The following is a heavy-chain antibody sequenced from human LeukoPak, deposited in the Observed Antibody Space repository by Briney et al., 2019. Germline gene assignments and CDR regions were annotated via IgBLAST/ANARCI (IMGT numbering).Heavy chain of an antibody. CDR1: GGSFSDYS. CDR3: ARVGYSYSINDWSRTGLGAYATKYYYYMDV. Sequence: PSETLSLTCAVYGGSFSDYSWTWIRQAPGEGLEWIGGINHNGGTNHNPSLVSRVIMSVDTSKNQFSLKVSSVTAADTAVYYCARVGYSYSINDWSRTGLGAYATKYYYYMDVWGKGTTVTVSS. D-gene: IGHD5-18*01. J-gene: IGHJ6*03. CDR2: INHNGGT. V-gene: IGHV4-34*01.